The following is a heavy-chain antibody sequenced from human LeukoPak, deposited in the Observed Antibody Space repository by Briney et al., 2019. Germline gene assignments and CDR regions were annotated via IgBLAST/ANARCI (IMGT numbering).Heavy chain of an antibody. CDR1: GLTFSSYW. CDR3: VRDPPRDTAMVWKY. Sequence: GGSLRLSCAASGLTFSSYWMSWVRQAPEKGLEWVAKIKPDGSEIYHVDSVQGRFTISRDNAKNSLYLQMNSLRTEDTAVFYCVRDPPRDTAMVWKYWGQGTLVTVSS. V-gene: IGHV3-7*01. D-gene: IGHD5-18*01. J-gene: IGHJ4*02. CDR2: IKPDGSEI.